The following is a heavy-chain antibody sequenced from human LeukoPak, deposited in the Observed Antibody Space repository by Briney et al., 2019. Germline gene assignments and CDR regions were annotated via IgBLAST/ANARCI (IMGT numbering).Heavy chain of an antibody. V-gene: IGHV1-69*04. CDR3: ASPLGGYDSSGPDAFDI. D-gene: IGHD3-22*01. Sequence: SVTVSFTASGGTFSSYAISWMRQAPGQGLEWMGRIIPILGIANYAQKFQGRVTITADKSTSTAYMELSSLRSEDTAVYYCASPLGGYDSSGPDAFDIWGQGTMVTVSS. CDR2: IIPILGIA. CDR1: GGTFSSYA. J-gene: IGHJ3*02.